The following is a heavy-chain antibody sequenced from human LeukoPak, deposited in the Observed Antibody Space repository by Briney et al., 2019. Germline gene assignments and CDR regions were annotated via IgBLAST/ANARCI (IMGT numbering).Heavy chain of an antibody. CDR3: VRDLSPVSDRNVWYDALDI. Sequence: PGGSLRLSCVAPGFSFTTYWMTWVRQAPGKGLEWVANIAGDESQKKYMDSVKGRFTISRDNAKNSLYLQLNSLRAEDTAIYYCVRDLSPVSDRNVWYDALDIWGQGTMVTVSS. J-gene: IGHJ3*02. V-gene: IGHV3-7*01. CDR1: GFSFTTYW. CDR2: IAGDESQK. D-gene: IGHD1-1*01.